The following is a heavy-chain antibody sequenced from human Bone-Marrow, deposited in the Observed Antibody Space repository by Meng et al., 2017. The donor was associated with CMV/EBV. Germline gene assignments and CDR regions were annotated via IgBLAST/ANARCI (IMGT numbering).Heavy chain of an antibody. CDR3: ARSPGYSSSWFDP. J-gene: IGHJ5*02. CDR1: GFTFSSYW. D-gene: IGHD6-13*01. Sequence: GSLRLSCAASGFTFSSYWMSWVRQAPGKGLEWIGSIFYSGSINYNPSLKSRVIISLDTSKNQFSLNLTSLNAADTAVYYCARSPGYSSSWFDPWGQGTLVTVSS. V-gene: IGHV4-4*02. CDR2: IFYSGSI.